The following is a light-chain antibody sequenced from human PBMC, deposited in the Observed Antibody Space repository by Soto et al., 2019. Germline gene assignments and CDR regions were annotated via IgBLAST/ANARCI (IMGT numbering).Light chain of an antibody. Sequence: EIVLTQSPATLSLSPGERATLSCRASQSVSSYLAWYQQKPGQAPRLLIYDASTRATGIPARFSGSGSGTELALTITSLEPEDFAVYYCQQRSNWPSTFGGGTKVEIK. CDR2: DAS. J-gene: IGKJ4*01. CDR1: QSVSSY. V-gene: IGKV3-11*01. CDR3: QQRSNWPST.